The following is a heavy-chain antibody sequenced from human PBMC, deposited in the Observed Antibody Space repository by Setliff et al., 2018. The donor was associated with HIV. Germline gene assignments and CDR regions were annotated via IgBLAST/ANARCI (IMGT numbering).Heavy chain of an antibody. Sequence: ASVKVSCKASGYTFTSYYIHWVRQAPGQGLEWMGIVIPSTGDTNYAQNFQGRVTITTDTSASTAYLQLSALRSEDTAVFYCAIGGGDGHPTWVYWGLGTLVTVSS. J-gene: IGHJ4*02. CDR1: GYTFTSYY. CDR2: VIPSTGDT. D-gene: IGHD3-16*01. CDR3: AIGGGDGHPTWVY. V-gene: IGHV1-46*03.